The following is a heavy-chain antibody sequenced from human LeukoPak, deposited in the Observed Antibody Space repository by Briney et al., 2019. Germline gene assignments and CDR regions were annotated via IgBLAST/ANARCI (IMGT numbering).Heavy chain of an antibody. J-gene: IGHJ5*01. V-gene: IGHV3-7*01. Sequence: GGSLRLSCAASGFVLSASYMSWVRKAPGKGLEWVATIKPDGSEKYHVDSVSGRFTISRDNTNDSLFLQMNSLRVDDTAVYYCVRGGTYWTVSWGQGTLVNVS. CDR3: VRGGTYWTVS. CDR1: GFVLSASY. CDR2: IKPDGSEK.